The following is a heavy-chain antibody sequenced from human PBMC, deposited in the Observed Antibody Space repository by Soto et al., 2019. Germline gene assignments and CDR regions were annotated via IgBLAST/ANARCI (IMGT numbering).Heavy chain of an antibody. D-gene: IGHD2-2*02. V-gene: IGHV3-66*01. Sequence: EVQLVESGGGLVQPGGSLRLSCAASGFTVSSNYMSWVRQAPGKGLEWVSVIYSGGSTYYADSVKGRFTISRDNSKNTLYLQMNSLRAADTAVYYCARDKCSSTSCYMDYGMDVWGQGTTVTVSS. CDR2: IYSGGST. CDR3: ARDKCSSTSCYMDYGMDV. J-gene: IGHJ6*02. CDR1: GFTVSSNY.